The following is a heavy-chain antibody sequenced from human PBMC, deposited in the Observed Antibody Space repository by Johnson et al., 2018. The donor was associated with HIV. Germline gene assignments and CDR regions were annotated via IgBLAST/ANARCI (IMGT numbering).Heavy chain of an antibody. D-gene: IGHD1-26*01. CDR2: INWNSGSI. Sequence: VQLVESGGGVVRPGGSLRLSCAASGFTFDDYGMSWVRQAPGKGLEWVSGINWNSGSIGYADSVKGRFTMSRDSAKNSLHLQMNSLRAEDTAVYYCAKPEKGSYFSTGLSRGAFDIWGQGTMVTVSS. CDR3: AKPEKGSYFSTGLSRGAFDI. J-gene: IGHJ3*02. V-gene: IGHV3-20*04. CDR1: GFTFDDYG.